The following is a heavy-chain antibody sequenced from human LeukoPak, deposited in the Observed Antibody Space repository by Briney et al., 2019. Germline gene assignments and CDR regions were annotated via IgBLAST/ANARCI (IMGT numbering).Heavy chain of an antibody. CDR3: AREQAAAGAFLDY. J-gene: IGHJ4*02. Sequence: GGSLRLSCAASGFTFSSYAMHWVRQAPGKGLEWVAVISYDGSNKYYADSVKGRFTISRDNSKNTLYLQMNSLRAEDTAVYYCAREQAAAGAFLDYWGQGTLVTVSS. CDR2: ISYDGSNK. CDR1: GFTFSSYA. D-gene: IGHD6-13*01. V-gene: IGHV3-30*04.